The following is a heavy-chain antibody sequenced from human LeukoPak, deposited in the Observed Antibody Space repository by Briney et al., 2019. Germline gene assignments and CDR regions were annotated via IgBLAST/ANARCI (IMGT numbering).Heavy chain of an antibody. D-gene: IGHD3-22*01. J-gene: IGHJ4*02. V-gene: IGHV4-59*08. Sequence: SETLSLTCTVSGVSITSYYWSWIRQPPGKGLEWIGSIYHSGSTNDNPSLKSRVTTSVDTSKNLFSLKLSSVTAADTAVYYCARRGYYYDSSHYYYFDYWGQGTLVTVSS. CDR1: GVSITSYY. CDR3: ARRGYYYDSSHYYYFDY. CDR2: IYHSGST.